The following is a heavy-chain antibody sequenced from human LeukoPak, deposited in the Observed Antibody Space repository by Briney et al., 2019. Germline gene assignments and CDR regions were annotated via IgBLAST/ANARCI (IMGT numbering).Heavy chain of an antibody. CDR2: ISSSSDYI. J-gene: IGHJ6*02. CDR3: ARVGYCSGGSCCYYYYGMDV. V-gene: IGHV3-21*01. CDR1: GFTFSSYS. D-gene: IGHD2-15*01. Sequence: GGSLRLSCAASGFTFSSYSMNWVRQAPGKGLEWVSSISSSSDYIYYADSVKGRFTISRDNAKNSLYLQMNSLRAEDTAVYYCARVGYCSGGSCCYYYYGMDVWGQGTTVTVSS.